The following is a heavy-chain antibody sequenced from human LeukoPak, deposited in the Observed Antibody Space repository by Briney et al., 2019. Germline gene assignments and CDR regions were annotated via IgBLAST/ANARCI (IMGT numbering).Heavy chain of an antibody. V-gene: IGHV1-8*02. D-gene: IGHD3-10*01. J-gene: IGHJ4*02. CDR2: MNPNSGNT. CDR3: ARIDLAYGSGTYYSSYFEY. Sequence: WASVKVSCKASGYTFTSYDINWVRQATGQGLEWMGWMNPNSGNTNYAQKFQGRVTMTTETSTRTAYMELRSLRSDDAAVYYCARIDLAYGSGTYYSSYFEYWGQGTLVTVSS. CDR1: GYTFTSYD.